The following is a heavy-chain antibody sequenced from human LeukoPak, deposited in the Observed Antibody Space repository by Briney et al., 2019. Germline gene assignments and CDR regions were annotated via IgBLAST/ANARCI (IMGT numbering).Heavy chain of an antibody. V-gene: IGHV3-23*01. CDR1: GFTFSSYA. J-gene: IGHJ4*02. D-gene: IGHD6-19*01. CDR3: AKEFAITAVAFDY. CDR2: IRDSGGRT. Sequence: GGSLRLSCAAAGFTFSSYAMSWVRQAPGQGLECVAAIRDSGGRTFYADSVRGRFTISRDNSKNTLSLQMNSLRAADTAVYYCAKEFAITAVAFDYWGQGNLVTVSS.